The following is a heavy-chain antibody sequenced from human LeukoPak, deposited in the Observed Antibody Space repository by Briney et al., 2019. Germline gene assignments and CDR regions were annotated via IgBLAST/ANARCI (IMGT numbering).Heavy chain of an antibody. CDR1: AFTFNTYW. J-gene: IGHJ4*02. V-gene: IGHV3-74*01. D-gene: IGHD1-26*01. CDR3: ARGAKWAYYFDY. CDR2: INGDESST. Sequence: GGSLRLSCAASAFTFNTYWMHWVLQVPGRGLEWVSRINGDESSTNYADSVKGRFTISRDNAKDTLYLHMNSLTAEDTAVYYCARGAKWAYYFDYWGQGTLVTVSS.